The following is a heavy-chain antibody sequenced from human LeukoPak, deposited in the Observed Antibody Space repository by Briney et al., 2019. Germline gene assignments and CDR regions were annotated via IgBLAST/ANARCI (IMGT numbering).Heavy chain of an antibody. D-gene: IGHD4-23*01. CDR3: ASVLRWPSPFDF. CDR2: ISSGGVNT. CDR1: GFTFSSYA. J-gene: IGHJ4*02. Sequence: GGSLRLSCAASGFTFSSYAMSWVRQAPGKGLEWVSAISSGGVNTYYADSVRGRFTISRDNSKNTLYLQMNSLRAEDTAVYYCASVLRWPSPFDFWGQGTLVTVSS. V-gene: IGHV3-23*01.